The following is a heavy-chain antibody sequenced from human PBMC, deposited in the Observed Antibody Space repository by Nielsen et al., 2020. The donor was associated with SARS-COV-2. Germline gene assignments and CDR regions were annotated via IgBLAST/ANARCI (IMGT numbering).Heavy chain of an antibody. Sequence: SETLSLTCAVYGGSFSGYYWSWIRQPPGKGLEWIGEINHSGSTNYNPSLKSRVTISVDTSKNQLSLKLSSVTAADTAVYYCAACMSYYYYGMDVWGQGTTVTVSS. CDR1: GGSFSGYY. D-gene: IGHD3-16*01. V-gene: IGHV4-34*01. CDR3: AACMSYYYYGMDV. J-gene: IGHJ6*02. CDR2: INHSGST.